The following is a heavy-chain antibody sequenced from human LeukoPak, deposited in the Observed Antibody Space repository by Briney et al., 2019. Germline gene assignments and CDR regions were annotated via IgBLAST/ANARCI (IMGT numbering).Heavy chain of an antibody. CDR1: GGSISSYY. CDR2: INHSGST. D-gene: IGHD3-3*01. V-gene: IGHV4-34*01. CDR3: ARGGSVLRFLEWSRNWSAFDI. J-gene: IGHJ3*02. Sequence: PSETLSLTCTVSGGSISSYYWSWIQQPPGNGLEWIGEINHSGSTNYNPSLESRVTISVDTSKNQFSLKLSSVTAADTAVYYCARGGSVLRFLEWSRNWSAFDIWGQGTMVTVSS.